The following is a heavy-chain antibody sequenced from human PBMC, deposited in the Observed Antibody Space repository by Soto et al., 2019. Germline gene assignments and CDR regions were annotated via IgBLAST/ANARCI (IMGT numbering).Heavy chain of an antibody. J-gene: IGHJ5*02. CDR1: GFTFSSYA. CDR3: ARDSRSHTQGCFDP. V-gene: IGHV3-23*01. Sequence: EVQLLESGGGLVQPGESLRLSCAASGFTFSSYAMTWVRQAPGKGLEWVSSISGSGDYTYFADSVKGRFTISRDNSKDTLYLQMSSLRAEDTAIYYCARDSRSHTQGCFDPWGQGTLVTVSS. D-gene: IGHD2-15*01. CDR2: ISGSGDYT.